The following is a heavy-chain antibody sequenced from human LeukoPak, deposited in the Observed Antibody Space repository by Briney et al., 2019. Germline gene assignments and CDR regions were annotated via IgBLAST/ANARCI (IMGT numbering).Heavy chain of an antibody. Sequence: PGGSLRLSCAASGFTFDDYGMSWVRQAPGKGLEWVSGINWNGGSTGYADSVKGRFTISRDNAKNSLYLQMNSLRAEDTALYYCARSLQQLVRPHDAFDIWGQGTMVTVSS. CDR3: ARSLQQLVRPHDAFDI. J-gene: IGHJ3*02. CDR2: INWNGGST. CDR1: GFTFDDYG. D-gene: IGHD6-13*01. V-gene: IGHV3-20*04.